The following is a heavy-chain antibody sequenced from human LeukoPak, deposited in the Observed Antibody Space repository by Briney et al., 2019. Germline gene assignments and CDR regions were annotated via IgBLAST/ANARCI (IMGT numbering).Heavy chain of an antibody. D-gene: IGHD6-6*01. V-gene: IGHV3-48*02. CDR1: GFTFSSYA. Sequence: GGSLRLSCAASGFTFSSYAMSWVRQAPGKGLEWISYISSSSSNIYYADSVKGRFTISRDDAKNSLYLQMNSLRDEDTAVYYCARDSNIAARLFDYWGQGTLVTVSS. CDR2: ISSSSSNI. CDR3: ARDSNIAARLFDY. J-gene: IGHJ4*02.